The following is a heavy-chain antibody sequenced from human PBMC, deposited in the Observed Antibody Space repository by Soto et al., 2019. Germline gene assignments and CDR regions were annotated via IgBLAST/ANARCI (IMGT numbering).Heavy chain of an antibody. CDR1: GFTFSNYG. CDR2: IWYDGSNK. Sequence: QVQLVESGGGVVQPGRSLRLSCAASGFTFSNYGMHWVRQAPGKGLEWVAVIWYDGSNKYYADSVKGRFIISRDNSKNTVYLQMNSLRAQDTAVYYCARGQGELLGGCWGQGILITVSS. D-gene: IGHD1-26*01. J-gene: IGHJ4*02. CDR3: ARGQGELLGGC. V-gene: IGHV3-33*01.